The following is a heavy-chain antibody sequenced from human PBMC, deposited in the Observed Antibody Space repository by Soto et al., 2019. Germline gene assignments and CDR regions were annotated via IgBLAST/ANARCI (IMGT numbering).Heavy chain of an antibody. J-gene: IGHJ5*02. CDR1: GGTLSNYV. Sequence: GAPVKVCRKASGGTLSNYVVHWVRQAPGQGLEWMGRIIPIFGTANYAKKFQGRVTITADESTSTAYMELSSLRSEDTAVYYCASWFASSGYQPWGQGTLVTVSS. CDR3: ASWFASSGYQP. V-gene: IGHV1-69*13. CDR2: IIPIFGTA. D-gene: IGHD3-22*01.